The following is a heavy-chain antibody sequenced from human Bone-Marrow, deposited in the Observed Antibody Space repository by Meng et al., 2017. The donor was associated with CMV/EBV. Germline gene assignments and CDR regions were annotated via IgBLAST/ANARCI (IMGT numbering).Heavy chain of an antibody. CDR3: APEVADTHYFDY. Sequence: ASVKVSCKASGYTFTGYYMHWVRQAPGQGLEWMGWINPNSGGTKYAQRFQGRVTMTRDTSISTAYMELNRLRSDDTAVYYCAPEVADTHYFDYWGQGTLVTVSS. CDR2: INPNSGGT. CDR1: GYTFTGYY. V-gene: IGHV1-2*02. D-gene: IGHD3-16*01. J-gene: IGHJ4*02.